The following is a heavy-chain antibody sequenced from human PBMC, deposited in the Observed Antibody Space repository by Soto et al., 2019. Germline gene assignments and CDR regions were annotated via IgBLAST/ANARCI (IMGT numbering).Heavy chain of an antibody. D-gene: IGHD1-26*01. J-gene: IGHJ5*02. Sequence: SETLSLTCAVYGGSFSGYYWSWIRQPPVKGLEWIGEINHSGSTNYNPSLKSRVTISVDTSKNQFSLKLGSVTAADTAVYYCARVREPLTGGPWFDPWGQGTLVTVSS. CDR1: GGSFSGYY. CDR3: ARVREPLTGGPWFDP. CDR2: INHSGST. V-gene: IGHV4-34*01.